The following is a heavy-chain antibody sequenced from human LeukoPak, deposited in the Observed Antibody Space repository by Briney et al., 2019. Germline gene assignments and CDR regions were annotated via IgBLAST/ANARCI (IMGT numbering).Heavy chain of an antibody. CDR3: ARWYYSGWAFDY. J-gene: IGHJ4*02. CDR2: IHDSGST. CDR1: GGTISSYY. D-gene: IGHD6-19*01. Sequence: SETLSLICAVSGGTISSYYWNWIRQLPGKGLEWIGYIHDSGSTKYNPSLKSRVAISVDTSKSQFSLKLSSVTAADTAVYYCARWYYSGWAFDYWGQGTLVTVSS. V-gene: IGHV4-59*08.